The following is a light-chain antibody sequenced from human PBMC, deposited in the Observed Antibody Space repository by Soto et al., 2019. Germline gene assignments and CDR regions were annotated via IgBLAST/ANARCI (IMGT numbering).Light chain of an antibody. V-gene: IGLV2-11*01. CDR3: CSYAGSYTHYV. CDR2: AVT. CDR1: SSDVGGYNY. J-gene: IGLJ1*01. Sequence: QSALTQPRSVSGSPGQSFTISCTGTSSDVGGYNYVSWYQQYPGKAPKVMIYAVTKRPSGVPDRISGSKSGNTASLTISGLQAEDEADYYCCSYAGSYTHYVFGTGTKLTVL.